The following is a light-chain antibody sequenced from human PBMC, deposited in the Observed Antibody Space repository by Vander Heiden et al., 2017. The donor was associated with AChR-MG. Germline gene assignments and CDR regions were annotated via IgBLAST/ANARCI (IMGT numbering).Light chain of an antibody. CDR3: RQGEDWPFT. CDR2: KVS. CDR1: QSLVYRDGNTY. Sequence: DVVMIKPPPSLPVTLGQPASISCRSSQSLVYRDGNTYLNWFQQRPVQSPRRLIYKVSKRDSGVPDRFSASGSGTDFTLKISRVEAEDVGVYYCRQGEDWPFTFGHGTKVDIK. V-gene: IGKV2-30*01. J-gene: IGKJ3*01.